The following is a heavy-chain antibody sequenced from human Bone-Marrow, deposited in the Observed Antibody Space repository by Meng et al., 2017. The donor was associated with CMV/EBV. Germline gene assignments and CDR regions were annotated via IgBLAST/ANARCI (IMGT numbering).Heavy chain of an antibody. CDR3: ARSAPLTTATFYY. Sequence: KASGGTFSSYAISWVRQAPGQGLEWMGGIIPIFGTANYAQKFQGRVTITADESTSTAYMELSSLRSGDTAVYYCARSAPLTTATFYYWGQGTLVTVSS. J-gene: IGHJ4*02. V-gene: IGHV1-69*01. D-gene: IGHD4-17*01. CDR1: GGTFSSYA. CDR2: IIPIFGTA.